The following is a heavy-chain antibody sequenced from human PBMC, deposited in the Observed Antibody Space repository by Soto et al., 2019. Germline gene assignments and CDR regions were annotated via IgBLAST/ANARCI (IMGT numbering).Heavy chain of an antibody. CDR1: GGSISSGGYY. Sequence: SETLSLTCTVSGGSISSGGYYWSWIRQHPGKGLEWIGYIYYSGSTYYDPSLRSRVTISVDTSKNQFSLKLSSVTAADTAVYYCARDWSNYYDSSGYYGDAFDIWGQGTMVTVSS. J-gene: IGHJ3*02. V-gene: IGHV4-31*03. D-gene: IGHD3-22*01. CDR3: ARDWSNYYDSSGYYGDAFDI. CDR2: IYYSGST.